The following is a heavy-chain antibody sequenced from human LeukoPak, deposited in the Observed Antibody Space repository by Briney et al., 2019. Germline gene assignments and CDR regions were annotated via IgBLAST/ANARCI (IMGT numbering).Heavy chain of an antibody. CDR1: GYSFTTYW. D-gene: IGHD3-10*01. CDR3: ARHNINYDGSESWFDP. J-gene: IGHJ5*02. V-gene: IGHV5-51*01. Sequence: GESLKISCKGSGYSFTTYWIGWVRQMPGKGLEWMGIIYPGDSDTRYSPSFQGQVTISADKSISTAYLQWSSLKASDTAMYYCARHNINYDGSESWFDPWGQGTLVTVSS. CDR2: IYPGDSDT.